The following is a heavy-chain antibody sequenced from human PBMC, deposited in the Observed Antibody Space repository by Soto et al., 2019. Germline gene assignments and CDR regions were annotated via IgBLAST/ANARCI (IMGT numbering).Heavy chain of an antibody. V-gene: IGHV5-51*01. D-gene: IGHD3-16*01. CDR2: IYPDDSDT. J-gene: IGHJ6*02. CDR1: GYIFTNYW. Sequence: GESLKISCKGSGYIFTNYWVAWVRQMPGKGLEWIGIIYPDDSDTKYSPPFQGQVIMSVDKSMSTAYLQWSSLKASDTAIYYCARRGRGIGGYYYGMDVWGQGTTVTVSS. CDR3: ARRGRGIGGYYYGMDV.